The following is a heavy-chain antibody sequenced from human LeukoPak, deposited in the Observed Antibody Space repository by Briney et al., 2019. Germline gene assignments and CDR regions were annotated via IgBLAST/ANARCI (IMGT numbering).Heavy chain of an antibody. CDR2: ISYDGSNK. Sequence: GGSLRLSCAASGFTFSSYGMHWVRQAPGKGLEWVAVISYDGSNKYYADSVKGRFTISRDNSKNTLYLQTNSLRAEDTAVYYCAKEGSIFGVVIRPYYFDYWGQGTLVTVSS. CDR1: GFTFSSYG. CDR3: AKEGSIFGVVIRPYYFDY. J-gene: IGHJ4*02. D-gene: IGHD3-3*01. V-gene: IGHV3-30*18.